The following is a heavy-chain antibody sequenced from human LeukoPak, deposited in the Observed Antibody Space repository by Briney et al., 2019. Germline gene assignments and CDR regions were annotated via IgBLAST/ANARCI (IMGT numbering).Heavy chain of an antibody. CDR2: IRSKAYGGTT. D-gene: IGHD2-2*01. V-gene: IGHV3-49*04. J-gene: IGHJ5*02. Sequence: PGGSLRLSCAASGFTLSNAWMSWVRQAPGKGLEWVGFIRSKAYGGTTEYAASVKGRFTISRDDSKSIAYLQMNSLKTEDTAVYYCTRGTRYCSSTSCYKLNWFDPWGQGTLVTVSS. CDR1: GFTLSNAW. CDR3: TRGTRYCSSTSCYKLNWFDP.